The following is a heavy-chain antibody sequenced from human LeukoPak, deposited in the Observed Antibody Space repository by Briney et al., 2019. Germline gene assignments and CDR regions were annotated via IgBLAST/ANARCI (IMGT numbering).Heavy chain of an antibody. CDR2: IIPIIGTA. D-gene: IGHD3-3*01. Sequence: SVRVSCKASGGTFSSYAISWVRQAPGQGLEWMGGIIPIIGTANYAQKFQGRVTITTDESTSTAYMELSSLRSEDTAGYYCARAVFGVVRDYYYYMDVWGKGTTVTVSS. V-gene: IGHV1-69*05. CDR3: ARAVFGVVRDYYYYMDV. CDR1: GGTFSSYA. J-gene: IGHJ6*03.